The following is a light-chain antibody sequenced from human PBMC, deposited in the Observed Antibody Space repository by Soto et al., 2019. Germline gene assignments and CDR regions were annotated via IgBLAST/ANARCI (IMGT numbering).Light chain of an antibody. CDR1: QSVSSSY. Sequence: EIVLTQSPGTLSLSPGERATLSCRASQSVSSSYLAWYQQKPGQAPRLLIYGASSRATGIPDRFSGSGSGTDFTLTISRLEPEDFAVYYCQQYGISPIFTFGPGTKVHI. CDR3: QQYGISPIFT. V-gene: IGKV3-20*01. CDR2: GAS. J-gene: IGKJ3*01.